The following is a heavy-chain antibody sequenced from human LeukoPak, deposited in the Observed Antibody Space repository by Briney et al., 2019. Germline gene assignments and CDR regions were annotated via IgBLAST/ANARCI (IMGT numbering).Heavy chain of an antibody. Sequence: PGGSLRLSCAASGFTFSSYWMSWVRQAPGKGLEWVANIKQDGSDKYYVDSVKGRFTISRDNAKNSLYLQMNSLRAEDTAVYYCAKAPRGTIFYMDVWGKGTTVTVSS. CDR3: AKAPRGTIFYMDV. V-gene: IGHV3-7*01. J-gene: IGHJ6*03. D-gene: IGHD3-9*01. CDR1: GFTFSSYW. CDR2: IKQDGSDK.